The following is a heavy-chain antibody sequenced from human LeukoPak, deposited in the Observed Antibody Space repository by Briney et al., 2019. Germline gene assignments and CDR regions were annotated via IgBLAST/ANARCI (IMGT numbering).Heavy chain of an antibody. Sequence: PGGSLRLSCEASGFTFSSYWMSWVRQAPGKGLEWVANIKKDGSEKYYVDSVKGRFTISRDNAKNSLYLQMNRLRAEDTAVYYCARGGWGSGFDAFDIWGQGTMVTVSS. D-gene: IGHD3-16*01. CDR1: GFTFSSYW. CDR3: ARGGWGSGFDAFDI. V-gene: IGHV3-7*01. CDR2: IKKDGSEK. J-gene: IGHJ3*02.